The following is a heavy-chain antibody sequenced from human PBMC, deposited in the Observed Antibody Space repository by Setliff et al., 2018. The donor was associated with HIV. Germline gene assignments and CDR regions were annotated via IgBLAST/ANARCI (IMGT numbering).Heavy chain of an antibody. CDR2: IYDSGST. CDR3: ARGDIYWHDASGYVKSALDCFDV. D-gene: IGHD3-22*01. J-gene: IGHJ3*01. CDR1: GGSITSTTYQ. Sequence: SETLSLTCTVSGGSITSTTYQWAWIRQPPGKGLEWIANIYDSGSTYYNPSLKSRVTISVDTSKNQFSLNLNSVTAADTAVYHCARGDIYWHDASGYVKSALDCFDVWGQGTMVTVSS. V-gene: IGHV4-39*07.